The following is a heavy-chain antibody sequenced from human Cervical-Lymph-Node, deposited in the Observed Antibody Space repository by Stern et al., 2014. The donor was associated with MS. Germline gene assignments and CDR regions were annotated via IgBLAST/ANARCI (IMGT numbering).Heavy chain of an antibody. D-gene: IGHD3-22*01. CDR3: ARRDYYDTNTYYDDAFDI. CDR1: GGSISTYY. Sequence: QLQLQESGPGLVKASETLSLTCTVSGGSISTYYWTWIRQSPGKGLEWIGEISYSGDTNYNPSLKSRVTLSVDTSKNQFSLKLSSVTAADTAVYYCARRDYYDTNTYYDDAFDIWGQGTMVTVSS. CDR2: ISYSGDT. J-gene: IGHJ3*02. V-gene: IGHV4-59*01.